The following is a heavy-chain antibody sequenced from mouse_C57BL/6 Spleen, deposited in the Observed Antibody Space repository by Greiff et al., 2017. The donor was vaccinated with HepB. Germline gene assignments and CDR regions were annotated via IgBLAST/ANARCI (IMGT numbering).Heavy chain of an antibody. J-gene: IGHJ4*01. CDR1: GFSLTSYG. D-gene: IGHD2-2*01. Sequence: QVQLKESGPGLVQPSQSLSITCTVSGFSLTSYGVHWVRQPPGKGLEWLGVIWSGGSTDYNAAFISRLSISKDNSKSQVFFKMNSLQADDTAIYYCAKGGLRRYAMDYWGRGTSVTVCS. CDR2: IWSGGST. CDR3: AKGGLRRYAMDY. V-gene: IGHV2-4*01.